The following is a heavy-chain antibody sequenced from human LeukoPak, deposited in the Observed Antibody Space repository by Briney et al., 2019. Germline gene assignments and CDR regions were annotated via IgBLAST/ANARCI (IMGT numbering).Heavy chain of an antibody. V-gene: IGHV1-2*02. Sequence: GASVKVSCKASGYNFKGYYIYWVRQAPGQGLEWMGWINPNSGGTNYAQKFQGRVTFTRDTSTSTAYMELSRLRSDDTAVYFCARGYDSSVYKLPIDSWGQGTLVSVSS. J-gene: IGHJ4*02. CDR1: GYNFKGYY. CDR2: INPNSGGT. CDR3: ARGYDSSVYKLPIDS. D-gene: IGHD3-22*01.